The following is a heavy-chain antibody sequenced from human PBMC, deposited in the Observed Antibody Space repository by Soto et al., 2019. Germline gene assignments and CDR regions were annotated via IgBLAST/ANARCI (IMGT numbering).Heavy chain of an antibody. CDR2: ITDGLTK. D-gene: IGHD3-16*01. CDR3: ARDTSHGVTIGGLDS. CDR1: RFTFSSYS. J-gene: IGHJ4*02. V-gene: IGHV3-48*02. Sequence: PGGALRLSCAASRFTFSSYSMKWVRQGPGKGLEWVSHITDGLTKHYADFVQGRFTISRDNAKNSLYLEMTGLRDEDTAVYYCARDTSHGVTIGGLDSWGQGTLVTVSS.